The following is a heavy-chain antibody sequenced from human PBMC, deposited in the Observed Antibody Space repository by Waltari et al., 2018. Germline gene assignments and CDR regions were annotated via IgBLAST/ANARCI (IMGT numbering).Heavy chain of an antibody. CDR1: GFTFSSYG. V-gene: IGHV3-33*06. CDR3: AKENGYCSGGSCYYYYYYYMDV. CDR2: IWYDGSNK. J-gene: IGHJ6*03. Sequence: QVQLVESGGGVVQPGRSLRLSCAASGFTFSSYGMHWVRQAPGKGLERVAVIWYDGSNKYYADSVKGRFTISRDNSKNTLYLQMNSLRAEDTAVYYCAKENGYCSGGSCYYYYYYYMDVWGKGTTVTVSS. D-gene: IGHD2-15*01.